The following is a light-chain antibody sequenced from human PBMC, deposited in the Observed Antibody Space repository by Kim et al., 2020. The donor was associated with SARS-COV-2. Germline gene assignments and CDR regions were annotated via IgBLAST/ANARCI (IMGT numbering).Light chain of an antibody. J-gene: IGLJ7*01. Sequence: VSPGQTASITCSGDKLGDKYASWYQQKPGQSPVLVIYQDSKRPSGIPGRFSGSNSGNTATLTISGTQAMDEADYYCQAWDSSTAAVFGGGTQLTVL. CDR1: KLGDKY. V-gene: IGLV3-1*01. CDR2: QDS. CDR3: QAWDSSTAAV.